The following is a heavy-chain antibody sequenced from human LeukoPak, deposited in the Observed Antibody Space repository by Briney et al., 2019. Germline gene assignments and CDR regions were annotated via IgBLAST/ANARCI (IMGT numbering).Heavy chain of an antibody. D-gene: IGHD5-24*01. CDR2: ISSSGSTI. V-gene: IGHV3-48*03. J-gene: IGHJ4*02. Sequence: GGSLRLSCAASGFTFSSYEMNWVRQAPGKGLEWVSYISSSGSTIYYADSVKGRLTISRDNAKNSLYLQMNSLRAEDTAVYYCARDRDGYNFDYWGQGTLVTVSS. CDR3: ARDRDGYNFDY. CDR1: GFTFSSYE.